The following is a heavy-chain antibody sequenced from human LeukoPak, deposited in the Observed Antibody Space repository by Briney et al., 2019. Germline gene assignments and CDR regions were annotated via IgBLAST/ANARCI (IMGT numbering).Heavy chain of an antibody. Sequence: SETLSLTCTVSGGSISSYYWSWIRQPAGKGLEWIGRIYTSGSTNYNPSLKSRVTMSVDTSKNQFSLKLSSVTAADTAVYYCARLGYYDSSGYDARFQHWGQGTLVTVSS. CDR3: ARLGYYDSSGYDARFQH. CDR1: GGSISSYY. J-gene: IGHJ1*01. D-gene: IGHD3-22*01. V-gene: IGHV4-4*07. CDR2: IYTSGST.